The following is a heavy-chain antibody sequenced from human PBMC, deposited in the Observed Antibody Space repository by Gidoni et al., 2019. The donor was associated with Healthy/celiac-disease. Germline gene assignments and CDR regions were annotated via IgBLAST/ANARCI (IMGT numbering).Heavy chain of an antibody. J-gene: IGHJ4*02. CDR2: IRSSGSTI. Sequence: QVQLVESGGGLMKPGGNLSLYCADSGFAFSDYYMSWLSQAPGTGLEWFSEIRSSGSTISYAGSVKGRFTISRYKAKNSLDRQMKSLRAEDTAVYYCARVDIVVVPAAMGSGGFDYWGQGTLVTVSS. V-gene: IGHV3-11*01. D-gene: IGHD2-2*03. CDR1: GFAFSDYY. CDR3: ARVDIVVVPAAMGSGGFDY.